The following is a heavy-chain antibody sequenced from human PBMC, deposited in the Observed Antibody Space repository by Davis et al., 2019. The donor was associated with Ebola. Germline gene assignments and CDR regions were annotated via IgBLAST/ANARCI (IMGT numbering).Heavy chain of an antibody. V-gene: IGHV4-59*01. J-gene: IGHJ5*02. CDR2: IYYSGST. Sequence: PSETLSLTCTVSGGSISNYFWSWIRQPPGKGLEWIGFIYYSGSTNYNPSLKNRVTISVDTSKDQFSLKLASVTAADTAVYYCARGQRLATVRRWFDPWGQGTLVTVSS. CDR3: ARGQRLATVRRWFDP. D-gene: IGHD4-17*01. CDR1: GGSISNYF.